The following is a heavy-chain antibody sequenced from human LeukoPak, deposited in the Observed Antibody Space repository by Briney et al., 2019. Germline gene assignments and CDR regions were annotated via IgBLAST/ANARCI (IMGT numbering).Heavy chain of an antibody. J-gene: IGHJ4*02. V-gene: IGHV3-11*04. CDR3: ARVAGRGCSSTSCLVY. CDR2: ISSSGSTI. D-gene: IGHD2-2*01. Sequence: KTGGSLRLSCAASGFTFSDYYMSWIRQAPGKGLEWVSYISSSGSTIYYADSVKGRFTISRDNAKNSLYLQMNSLRAEDTAVYYCARVAGRGCSSTSCLVYWGQGTLVTVSS. CDR1: GFTFSDYY.